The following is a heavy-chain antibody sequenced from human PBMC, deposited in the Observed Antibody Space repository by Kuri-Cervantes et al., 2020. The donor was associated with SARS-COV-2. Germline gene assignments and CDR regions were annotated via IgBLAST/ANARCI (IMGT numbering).Heavy chain of an antibody. J-gene: IGHJ6*02. CDR1: GGSISSSSYY. D-gene: IGHD3-3*01. Sequence: SETLSLTCTVSGGSISSSSYYWGWIRQPPGKGLEWIGSIYYSGSTNYNPSPKSRVTISVDTSKNQFSLKLSSVTAADTAVYYCARHGFDFWSGYARTYYYYYGMDVWGQGTTVTVSS. CDR3: ARHGFDFWSGYARTYYYYYGMDV. CDR2: IYYSGST. V-gene: IGHV4-39*07.